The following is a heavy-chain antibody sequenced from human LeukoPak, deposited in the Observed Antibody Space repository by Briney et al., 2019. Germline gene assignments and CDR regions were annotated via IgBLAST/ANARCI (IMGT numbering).Heavy chain of an antibody. CDR2: ISYDGSNK. J-gene: IGHJ4*02. CDR1: GCTFSSYA. Sequence: PGRSLRLSCAASGCTFSSYAMHWVRQAPGKGLEWVAVISYDGSNKYYADSVKGRFTISRDNSKNTLYLQMNSLRAEDTAVYYCAREGLVNDYFDYWGQGTLVTVSS. V-gene: IGHV3-30*04. CDR3: AREGLVNDYFDY. D-gene: IGHD3/OR15-3a*01.